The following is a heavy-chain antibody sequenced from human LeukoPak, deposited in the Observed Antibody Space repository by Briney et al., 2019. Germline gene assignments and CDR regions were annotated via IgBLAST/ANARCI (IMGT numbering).Heavy chain of an antibody. CDR2: IIAYNGNT. CDR3: ARLLSDGYSPFDS. J-gene: IGHJ4*02. V-gene: IGHV1-18*01. Sequence: GASVKVSCKASGYTFTNNGISWVRQAPGQGLEWTGWIIAYNGNTNYAQRLQDRVTMTTDTSTSTAYMELRSLRSDDTAVYYCARLLSDGYSPFDSWGQGTLVTVSS. D-gene: IGHD5-24*01. CDR1: GYTFTNNG.